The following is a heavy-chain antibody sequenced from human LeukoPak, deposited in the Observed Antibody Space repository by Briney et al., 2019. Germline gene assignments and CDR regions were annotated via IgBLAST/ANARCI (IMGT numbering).Heavy chain of an antibody. Sequence: ASVKVSCKASGYTFTGYYMNWVRQAPGQGLEWMGWINPNSGDTNYAQKFQGRVTMTRDTSISTASMELSRLRSDDTAVYFCARDGYGGNSFDYWGQGTLVTVSS. D-gene: IGHD4-23*01. V-gene: IGHV1-2*02. J-gene: IGHJ4*02. CDR1: GYTFTGYY. CDR3: ARDGYGGNSFDY. CDR2: INPNSGDT.